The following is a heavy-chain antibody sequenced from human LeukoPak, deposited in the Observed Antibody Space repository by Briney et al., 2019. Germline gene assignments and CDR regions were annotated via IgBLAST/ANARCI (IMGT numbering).Heavy chain of an antibody. CDR1: GFTFSRYG. CDR3: AKDRLTVAHFDY. V-gene: IGHV3-23*01. D-gene: IGHD4-23*01. CDR2: ISGSGGST. Sequence: GGSLRLSCTASGFTFSRYGMSWVRQAPGKGLEWVSAISGSGGSTYYADSVKGRFTISRDNSKNTLYLQMNSLRAEDTAVYYCAKDRLTVAHFDYWGQGTPVTVSS. J-gene: IGHJ4*02.